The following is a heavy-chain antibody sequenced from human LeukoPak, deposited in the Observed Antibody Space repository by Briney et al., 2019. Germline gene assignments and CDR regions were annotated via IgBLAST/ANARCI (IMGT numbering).Heavy chain of an antibody. CDR2: IYYSGSP. V-gene: IGHV4-39*01. D-gene: IGHD1-1*01. CDR1: GGSISNNNYY. J-gene: IGHJ4*02. CDR3: ATWRTAKTGFDY. Sequence: SETLSLTCTVSGGSISNNNYYWAWIRQPPGKGLECIGSIYYSGSPYYNPSLKSRITISVDTSKNQFSLGLSSVTGADTAVYYCATWRTAKTGFDYWGQGTLVTVSS.